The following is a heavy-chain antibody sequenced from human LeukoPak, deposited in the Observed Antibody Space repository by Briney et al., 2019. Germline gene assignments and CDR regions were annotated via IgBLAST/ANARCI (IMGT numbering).Heavy chain of an antibody. D-gene: IGHD3-22*01. CDR3: ASGSHYYDSSGYYQD. V-gene: IGHV3-7*01. J-gene: IGHJ4*02. CDR1: GFTFSSYW. Sequence: PGGSLRLSCAASGFTFSSYWMSWVRQAPGKGLEWVANIKQDGSEKYYVDSVKGRFTISRDNAKNSLYLQMGSLRAEDTAVYYCASGSHYYDSSGYYQDWGQGTLVTVSS. CDR2: IKQDGSEK.